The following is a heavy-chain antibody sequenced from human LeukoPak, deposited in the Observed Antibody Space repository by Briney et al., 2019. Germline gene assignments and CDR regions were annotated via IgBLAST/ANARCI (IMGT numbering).Heavy chain of an antibody. V-gene: IGHV1-2*06. J-gene: IGHJ3*02. Sequence: ASVKVSCKTSGYTFTGFQIHWVRQAPGQGLEWMGRINPNNGGTNYAQKFQGRVTMTRDTSISTVYMKLSRLRSDDTAMYYCAKDLDSAIAPYDAFDIWGQGTMVTVSS. CDR3: AKDLDSAIAPYDAFDI. CDR2: INPNNGGT. CDR1: GYTFTGFQ. D-gene: IGHD3-9*01.